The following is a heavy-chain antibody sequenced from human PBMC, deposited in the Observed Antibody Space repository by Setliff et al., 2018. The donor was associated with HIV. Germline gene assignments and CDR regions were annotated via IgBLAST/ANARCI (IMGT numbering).Heavy chain of an antibody. D-gene: IGHD3-22*01. Sequence: AAVKVSCKASGYTFTSYALHWVRQAPGQRLEWMGWLNAGNGDTKYSQNFQDRVAITRDTSASTAYMELSSLRSEDTAVYYCARAQTFYSDSSGYYSQYWGQGTLVTVSS. V-gene: IGHV1-3*01. CDR1: GYTFTSYA. CDR2: LNAGNGDT. CDR3: ARAQTFYSDSSGYYSQY. J-gene: IGHJ4*02.